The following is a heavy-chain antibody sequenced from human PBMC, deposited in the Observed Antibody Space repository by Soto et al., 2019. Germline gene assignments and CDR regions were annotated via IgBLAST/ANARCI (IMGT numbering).Heavy chain of an antibody. CDR1: GFTFSNFV. CDR3: AKRRGEGYFDL. D-gene: IGHD3-10*01. V-gene: IGHV3-23*01. Sequence: EVQLLESGGGLEQPGGSLRLCCAASGFTFSNFVMSWVRRAPGKGLEWVSAIGGTSGSTYYADSVKGRFTISRDNSKNTLSLQMNSLRAEDTAVYYCAKRRGEGYFDLWGRGSLVTVSS. J-gene: IGHJ2*01. CDR2: IGGTSGST.